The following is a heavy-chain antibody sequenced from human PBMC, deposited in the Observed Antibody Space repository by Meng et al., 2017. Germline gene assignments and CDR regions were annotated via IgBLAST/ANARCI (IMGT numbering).Heavy chain of an antibody. CDR2: ISAYNGNT. J-gene: IGHJ3*02. V-gene: IGHV1-18*01. Sequence: ASVKVSCKASGYTFTSYGISWVRQAPGQGLKWMGWISAYNGNTNYAQKLQGRVTMTTDTSTSTAYMELRSLRSDDTAVYYCARDYNYYDSSGYYYVGAFDIWGQGTMVTVSS. CDR3: ARDYNYYDSSGYYYVGAFDI. CDR1: GYTFTSYG. D-gene: IGHD3-22*01.